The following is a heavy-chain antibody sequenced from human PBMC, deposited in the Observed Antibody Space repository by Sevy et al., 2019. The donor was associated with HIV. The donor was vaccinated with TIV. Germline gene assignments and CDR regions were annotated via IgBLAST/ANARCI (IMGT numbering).Heavy chain of an antibody. CDR3: AKEGYYYDSRSSDWFDP. J-gene: IGHJ5*02. Sequence: GGSLRLSCAASGFNFSPYAMHWVRQGPGKGLEWVATISSDGSTRSYVDSVKGRFSISRDNSKNTLYQQMNNLTPEDTAVFYCAKEGYYYDSRSSDWFDPWGQGTLVTVSS. V-gene: IGHV3-30*18. CDR1: GFNFSPYA. D-gene: IGHD3-22*01. CDR2: ISSDGSTR.